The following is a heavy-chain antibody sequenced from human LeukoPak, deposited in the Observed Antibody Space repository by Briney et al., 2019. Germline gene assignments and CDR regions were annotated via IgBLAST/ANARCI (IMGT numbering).Heavy chain of an antibody. V-gene: IGHV3-15*01. CDR3: TTDVITMVRGVIIYYYYYYMDV. CDR2: IKSKTDGGTT. Sequence: GGSLRLSCAASGFTLSNAWMSWVRQAPGKGLEWVGRIKSKTDGGTTDYAAPVKGRFTISRDDSKNTLYLQMNSLKTEDTAVYYCTTDVITMVRGVIIYYYYYYMDVWGKGTTVTISS. CDR1: GFTLSNAW. D-gene: IGHD3-10*01. J-gene: IGHJ6*03.